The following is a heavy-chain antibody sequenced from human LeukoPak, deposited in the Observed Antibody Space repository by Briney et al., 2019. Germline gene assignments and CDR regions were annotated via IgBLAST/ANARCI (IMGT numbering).Heavy chain of an antibody. CDR1: GYTFTGYY. D-gene: IGHD6-6*01. J-gene: IGHJ4*02. CDR2: INPNSGGT. Sequence: ASVKVSCKASGYTFTGYYMHWVRQAPGQGLEWMGWINPNSGGTNYAQKFQGRVTMTRDTSISTAYMELSRLRSDDTAVYYCAIPSSSFPSPFDYWGQGTLVTVSS. CDR3: AIPSSSFPSPFDY. V-gene: IGHV1-2*02.